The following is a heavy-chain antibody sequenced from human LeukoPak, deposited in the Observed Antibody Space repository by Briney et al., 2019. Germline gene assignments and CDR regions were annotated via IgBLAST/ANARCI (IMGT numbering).Heavy chain of an antibody. CDR1: GXSISNYY. D-gene: IGHD6-19*01. CDR2: IYNTGST. J-gene: IGHJ4*02. CDR3: AGGYSSDWYFNC. Sequence: SETLSLTCTVSGXSISNYYWTWIRQTPERGLECIGYIYNTGSTNYNPSLKSRVTISVDKSKIQFSLKLSSVTAADTGVYYCAGGYSSDWYFNCWGQGTLVTVSS. V-gene: IGHV4-59*01.